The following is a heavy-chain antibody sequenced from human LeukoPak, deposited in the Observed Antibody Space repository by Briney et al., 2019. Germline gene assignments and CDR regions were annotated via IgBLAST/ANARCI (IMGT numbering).Heavy chain of an antibody. CDR1: GGSISSGSYY. Sequence: SQTLSLTCTVSGGSISSGSYYWSWIRQPAGKGLEWIGRIYTSGSTNYNPSLKSRVTVSVDTSKNQFSLKLSSVTAADTAVYYCASLLWFGESLYFDYWGQGTLVTVSS. D-gene: IGHD3-10*01. V-gene: IGHV4-61*02. CDR3: ASLLWFGESLYFDY. CDR2: IYTSGST. J-gene: IGHJ4*02.